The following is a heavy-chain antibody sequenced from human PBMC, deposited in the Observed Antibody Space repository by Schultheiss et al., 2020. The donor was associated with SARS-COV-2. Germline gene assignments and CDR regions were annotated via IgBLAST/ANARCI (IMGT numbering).Heavy chain of an antibody. D-gene: IGHD3-3*01. CDR2: IYYSGST. Sequence: SETLSLTCTVSGGSISSSSYYWGWIRQPPGKGLEWIGSIYYSGSTYYNPSLKSRVTISVDTSKNQFSLKLSSVTAADTAVYYCAREAPTYDFWSGYYNNWFDPWGQGTLVTVSS. J-gene: IGHJ5*02. V-gene: IGHV4-39*02. CDR3: AREAPTYDFWSGYYNNWFDP. CDR1: GGSISSSSYY.